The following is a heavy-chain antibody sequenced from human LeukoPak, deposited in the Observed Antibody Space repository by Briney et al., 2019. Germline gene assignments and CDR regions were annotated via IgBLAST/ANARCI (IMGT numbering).Heavy chain of an antibody. CDR2: ISSSSTYI. D-gene: IGHD7-27*01. J-gene: IGHJ4*02. Sequence: GRSLRLSCAASGFTFSSYSMNWVRQAPGKGLEWVSSISSSSTYIYYADSVKGRFTISRDNAKNSLYLQMNSLRAEDTAVYYCARSTTGDFYYWGQGTLVTVSS. CDR1: GFTFSSYS. CDR3: ARSTTGDFYY. V-gene: IGHV3-21*01.